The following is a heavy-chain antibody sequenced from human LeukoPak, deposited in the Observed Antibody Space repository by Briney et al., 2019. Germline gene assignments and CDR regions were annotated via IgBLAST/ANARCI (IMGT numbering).Heavy chain of an antibody. D-gene: IGHD3-22*01. Sequence: GRSLRLSCSASRFNFSNYDMHWVRQAPGKGLEWVTLISYDGSKKYYVDSVKGRFTISRDNSKNILYLQMNSLRAEDTAVYYCARENLRSTMILQDYWGQGTLVTVSS. CDR1: RFNFSNYD. CDR3: ARENLRSTMILQDY. J-gene: IGHJ4*02. V-gene: IGHV3-30*03. CDR2: ISYDGSKK.